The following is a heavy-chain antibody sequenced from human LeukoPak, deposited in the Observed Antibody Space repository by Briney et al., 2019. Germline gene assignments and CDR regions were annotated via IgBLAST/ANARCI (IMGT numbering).Heavy chain of an antibody. CDR1: GGSVNSGNYY. D-gene: IGHD5-12*01. J-gene: IGHJ4*02. Sequence: KSSETLSLTCTVSGGSVNSGNYYWTWIRQPAGKRLEWIGRIYTSGSTNYNPSLKSRVTISIDASKNQFSLRLSSVTAADTAVYYCARGPRGYYYDFWGQGTLVTVSS. CDR2: IYTSGST. V-gene: IGHV4-61*02. CDR3: ARGPRGYYYDF.